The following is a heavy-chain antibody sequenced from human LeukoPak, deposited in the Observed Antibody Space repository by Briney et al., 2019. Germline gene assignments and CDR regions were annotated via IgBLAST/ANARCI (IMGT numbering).Heavy chain of an antibody. CDR1: GFTFSSYA. Sequence: PGGSLRLSCAASGFTFSSYAMSWVRQAPGKGLEWVSAISGNGGNTYYADSVKGRFTISRDNSKNTLSLQMNTLRAEDTAVYYCAKDLVPYSDYGSFDYWGQGTLVTVSS. V-gene: IGHV3-23*01. J-gene: IGHJ4*02. D-gene: IGHD4-17*01. CDR3: AKDLVPYSDYGSFDY. CDR2: ISGNGGNT.